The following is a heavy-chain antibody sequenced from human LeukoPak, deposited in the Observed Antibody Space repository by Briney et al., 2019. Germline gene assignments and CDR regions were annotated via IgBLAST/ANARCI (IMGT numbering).Heavy chain of an antibody. D-gene: IGHD3-3*01. CDR2: MYTSGST. CDR1: GGSISSYY. J-gene: IGHJ6*02. CDR3: ARERPPTIFRSLYGMDV. Sequence: KPSETLSLTCTVSGGSISSYYWSWIRQPAGKGLEWIGRMYTSGSTNYNPSLKSRITMSVGTSKNQFSLKLSSVTAADTAVYYCARERPPTIFRSLYGMDVWGQGTTVTVSS. V-gene: IGHV4-4*07.